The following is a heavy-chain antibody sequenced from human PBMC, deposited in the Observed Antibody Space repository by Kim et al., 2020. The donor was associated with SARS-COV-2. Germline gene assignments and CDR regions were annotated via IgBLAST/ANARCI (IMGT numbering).Heavy chain of an antibody. V-gene: IGHV3-23*01. CDR1: GFTFSSYA. CDR3: ATEKWPIAAAGHLY. CDR2: ISGSGGST. J-gene: IGHJ4*02. D-gene: IGHD6-13*01. Sequence: GGSLRLSCAASGFTFSSYAMSWVRQDPGKGLEWVSAISGSGGSTYYADSVKGRFTISRDNSKNTLYLQMNSLRAEDTAVYYCATEKWPIAAAGHLYWGQGTLVTVSS.